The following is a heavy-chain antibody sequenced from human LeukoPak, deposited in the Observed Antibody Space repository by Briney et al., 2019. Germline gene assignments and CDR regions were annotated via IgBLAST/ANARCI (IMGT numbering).Heavy chain of an antibody. CDR3: ARDAAKFSRYWYFDL. CDR1: GYTFTGHY. D-gene: IGHD3-3*02. V-gene: IGHV1-2*02. Sequence: ASVKVSCKASGYTFTGHYMHWVRQAPGQGLEWMGWINPNSGGTNYAQKFQGRVTMTRDTSISTAYMELSRLRSDDTAVYYCARDAAKFSRYWYFDLWGRGTLVTVSS. J-gene: IGHJ2*01. CDR2: INPNSGGT.